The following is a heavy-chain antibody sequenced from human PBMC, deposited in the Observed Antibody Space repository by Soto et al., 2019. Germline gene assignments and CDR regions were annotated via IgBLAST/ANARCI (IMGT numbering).Heavy chain of an antibody. CDR3: ARGSRYGMDV. V-gene: IGHV3-30*04. CDR2: ISSDGSND. J-gene: IGHJ6*02. CDR1: GFTFRNYA. Sequence: ESGGGVVQPGRSLRLSCAASGFTFRNYAMHWVRQAPAKGLEWVAAISSDGSNDYYADSVKGRFTISRDDSRNSLYLQLNSLKAEDTALYFCARGSRYGMDVWGQGTTVTVSS.